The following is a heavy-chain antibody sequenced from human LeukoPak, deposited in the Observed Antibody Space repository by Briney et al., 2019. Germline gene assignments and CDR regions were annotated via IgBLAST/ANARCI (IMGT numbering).Heavy chain of an antibody. CDR1: GSSISPYY. D-gene: IGHD2-21*02. CDR3: VRARDMAFDL. V-gene: IGHV4-59*01. CDR2: IHNSGS. J-gene: IGHJ3*01. Sequence: SETLSLTCTVSGSSISPYYWSWIRQSPGKGLEWIGNIHNSGSIYNPSLKNRITISQDTSKNQVSLKLTAVTAADTALYYRVRARDMAFDLWGQGTMVTVSA.